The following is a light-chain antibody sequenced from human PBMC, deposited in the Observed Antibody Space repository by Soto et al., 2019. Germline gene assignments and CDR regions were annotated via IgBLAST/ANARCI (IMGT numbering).Light chain of an antibody. V-gene: IGKV3-11*01. CDR3: QQCHSWPRT. CDR1: QSVSKY. CDR2: NAS. J-gene: IGKJ1*01. Sequence: EIVLTQSPATLSLSPGERATLSCRASQSVSKYLAWYQQKPGQAPRLLIYNASNRATGIPVRFSGSGSGTDFTLTISSLEPEDSAVYYCQQCHSWPRTFGQGTKVDIK.